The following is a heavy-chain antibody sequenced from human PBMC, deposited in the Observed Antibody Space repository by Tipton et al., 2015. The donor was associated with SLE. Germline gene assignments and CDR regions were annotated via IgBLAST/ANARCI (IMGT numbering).Heavy chain of an antibody. D-gene: IGHD5/OR15-5a*01. Sequence: SLRLSCTVSGGSISSGDYYWSWIRQPPGKGLEWVSYISSSSYTNYADSVKGRFTISRDNAKNSLYLQMNSLRAEDTAVYYCARDRGVYVDPWGQGTLVTVSS. CDR1: GGSISSGDYY. CDR3: ARDRGVYVDP. V-gene: IGHV3-11*06. CDR2: ISSSSYT. J-gene: IGHJ5*02.